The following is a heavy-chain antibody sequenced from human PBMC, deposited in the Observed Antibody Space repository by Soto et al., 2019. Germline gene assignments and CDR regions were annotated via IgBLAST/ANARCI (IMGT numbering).Heavy chain of an antibody. D-gene: IGHD6-6*01. CDR2: IYPGDSDT. J-gene: IGHJ6*03. CDR3: ARLKSIAARNYIHPGYMDV. Sequence: GASLKISCKGSGYSFTSYWIGWVRQMPGKGLEWMGIIYPGDSDTRYSPSFQGQVTISADKSISTAYLQWSSLKASDTAMYYCARLKSIAARNYIHPGYMDVWGKGTTVTVSS. V-gene: IGHV5-51*01. CDR1: GYSFTSYW.